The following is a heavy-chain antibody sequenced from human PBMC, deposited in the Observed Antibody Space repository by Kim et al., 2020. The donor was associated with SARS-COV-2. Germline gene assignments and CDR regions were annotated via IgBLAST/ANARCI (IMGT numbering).Heavy chain of an antibody. Sequence: GGSLRLSCAASGFTFSSYWMSWVRQAPGKGLEWVANIKQDGSEKYYVDSVKGRFTISRDNAKNSLYLQMNSLRAEDTAVYYCARDFSITMVRGVIITETDYWGQGTLVTVSS. J-gene: IGHJ4*02. V-gene: IGHV3-7*03. CDR1: GFTFSSYW. D-gene: IGHD3-10*01. CDR3: ARDFSITMVRGVIITETDY. CDR2: IKQDGSEK.